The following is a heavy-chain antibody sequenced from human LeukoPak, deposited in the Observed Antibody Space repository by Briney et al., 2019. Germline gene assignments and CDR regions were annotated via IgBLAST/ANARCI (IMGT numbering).Heavy chain of an antibody. CDR3: ARGGDYRFDP. Sequence: SGTLSLTCTVSGDSISSNYWWSWVRQPPGRGLEWIGEIYNTGSANYSPSLKSRVTISIDKSKNQFSLKLNSVTAADTAVYYCARGGDYRFDPWGQGTLVTVSS. V-gene: IGHV4-4*02. CDR2: IYNTGSA. D-gene: IGHD2-21*02. CDR1: GDSISSNYW. J-gene: IGHJ5*02.